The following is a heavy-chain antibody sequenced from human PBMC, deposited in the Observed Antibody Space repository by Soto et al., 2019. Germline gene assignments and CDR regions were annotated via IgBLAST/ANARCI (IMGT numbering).Heavy chain of an antibody. CDR3: AGGRAYYYDSSGNTAEYFQH. J-gene: IGHJ1*01. Sequence: QVQLQESGPGLVKPSGTLSLTCAVSGGSISSSNWWSWVRQPPGKGLEWIGEIYHSGSTNYNPSLKSRVTISVDKSKNQFSLKLSSVTAADTAVYYCAGGRAYYYDSSGNTAEYFQHWGQGTLVTVSS. V-gene: IGHV4-4*02. CDR2: IYHSGST. D-gene: IGHD3-22*01. CDR1: GGSISSSNW.